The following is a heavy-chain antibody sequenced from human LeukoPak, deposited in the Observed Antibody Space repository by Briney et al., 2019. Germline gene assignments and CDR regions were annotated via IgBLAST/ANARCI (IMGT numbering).Heavy chain of an antibody. D-gene: IGHD6-13*01. CDR2: IYYSGST. CDR3: ARGRIAAAGSWGASFDL. J-gene: IGHJ2*01. CDR1: GGSISSGDYY. V-gene: IGHV4-30-4*08. Sequence: PSETLSLTCTVSGGSISSGDYYWSWIRQPPGKGLEWIGYIYYSGSTYYNPSLKSRVTISVDTSKNQFSLKLSSVTAADTAVYYCARGRIAAAGSWGASFDLWGRGTLVTVSS.